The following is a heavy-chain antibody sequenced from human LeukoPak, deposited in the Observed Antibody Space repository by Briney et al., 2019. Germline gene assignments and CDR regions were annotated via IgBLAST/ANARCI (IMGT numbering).Heavy chain of an antibody. D-gene: IGHD3-9*01. CDR2: ITTTSTYT. V-gene: IGHV3-21*01. CDR3: ARDPDYEILNGPSDGFDI. Sequence: GGSLRLSCAASGLTFSSYSMNWVRQAPGKGLEWVSSITTTSTYTFYADSVKGRFTISRDNAKNSLFLQMNSLRAEDTAVYYCARDPDYEILNGPSDGFDIWGQGTMVTVSS. J-gene: IGHJ3*02. CDR1: GLTFSSYS.